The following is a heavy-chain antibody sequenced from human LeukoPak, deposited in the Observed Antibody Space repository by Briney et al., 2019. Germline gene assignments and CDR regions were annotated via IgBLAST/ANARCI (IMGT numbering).Heavy chain of an antibody. CDR3: VKDLTWTWSFDY. CDR1: GFTFSNHF. J-gene: IGHJ4*02. Sequence: GGSLRLSCSTSGFTFSNHFMHWVRQAPGKGLEYVSSIGPNGASTHYADSVKGRFTISRDNSKNALYLQLTSLRLEDTALYYCVKDLTWTWSFDYWGQGTLVTVSS. CDR2: IGPNGAST. D-gene: IGHD3-9*01. V-gene: IGHV3-64D*06.